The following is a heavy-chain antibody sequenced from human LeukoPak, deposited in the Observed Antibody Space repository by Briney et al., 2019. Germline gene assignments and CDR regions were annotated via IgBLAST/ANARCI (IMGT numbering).Heavy chain of an antibody. V-gene: IGHV3-30-3*01. CDR1: GFTFSSYA. J-gene: IGHJ4*02. D-gene: IGHD1-7*01. CDR3: AKDRGTTLYYFDY. CDR2: ISYDGSNK. Sequence: GRSLRLSCAASGFTFSSYAMHWVRQAPGKGLEWVAVISYDGSNKYYADSVKGRFTISRDNSKNTLHLQMNSLRAEDTAVYYCAKDRGTTLYYFDYWGQGTLVTVSS.